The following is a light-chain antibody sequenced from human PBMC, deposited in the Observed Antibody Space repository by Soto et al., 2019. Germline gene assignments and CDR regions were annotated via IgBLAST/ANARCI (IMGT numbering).Light chain of an antibody. V-gene: IGKV3-20*01. CDR2: GAS. Sequence: EIVLTQSPGTLSLSPGERATLSCRASQSVSSSYLAWYQQKPGQAPRLLIYGASSRSTGIPDRFSGSGSATDFIITISRLEPEDFAVYYCRQYDTSTSCTFGQGTKLEIK. CDR3: RQYDTSTSCT. CDR1: QSVSSSY. J-gene: IGKJ2*01.